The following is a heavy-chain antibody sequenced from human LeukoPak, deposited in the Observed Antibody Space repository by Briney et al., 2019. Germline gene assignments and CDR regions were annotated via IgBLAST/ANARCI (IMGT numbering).Heavy chain of an antibody. D-gene: IGHD6-13*01. V-gene: IGHV1-8*01. J-gene: IGHJ6*02. CDR1: GYSLTIFD. Sequence: GASVKVSCKASGYSLTIFDINWVRQGSGQGLEWMGWMNPKRGNTGYAPTFQGRVTITRDTSIDTAFMELSSLRPDDTAVYYCARGGSSSSYYSNHGMDVWGQGTTITVSS. CDR2: MNPKRGNT. CDR3: ARGGSSSSYYSNHGMDV.